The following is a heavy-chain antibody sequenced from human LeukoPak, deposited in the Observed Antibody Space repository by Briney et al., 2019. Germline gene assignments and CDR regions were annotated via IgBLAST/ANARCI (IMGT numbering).Heavy chain of an antibody. CDR2: ISSSSTYI. CDR1: GFTFDDYT. D-gene: IGHD3-3*01. Sequence: PGGSLRLSCAASGFTFDDYTMHWVRQAPGKGLEWVSSISSSSTYIYYADSVKGRFTISRDNAKNSLYLQMNSLRAEDTAVYYCAREWRGYWGQGTLVTVSS. J-gene: IGHJ4*02. V-gene: IGHV3-21*01. CDR3: AREWRGY.